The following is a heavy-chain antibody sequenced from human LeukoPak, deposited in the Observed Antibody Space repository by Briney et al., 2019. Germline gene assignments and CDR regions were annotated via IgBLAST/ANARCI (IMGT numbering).Heavy chain of an antibody. CDR3: ARVDSTGWYDAFDY. CDR2: ISDEGGST. J-gene: IGHJ4*02. CDR1: GFTFSIYA. Sequence: GGSLRLSCAASGFTFSIYAMHWVRQAPGKGLEYVSAISDEGGSTYYANSVKGRFIISRDNSKNTLYLQMDSLRPEDTAVYFCARVDSTGWYDAFDYWGQGTLVTVSS. D-gene: IGHD6-19*01. V-gene: IGHV3-64*01.